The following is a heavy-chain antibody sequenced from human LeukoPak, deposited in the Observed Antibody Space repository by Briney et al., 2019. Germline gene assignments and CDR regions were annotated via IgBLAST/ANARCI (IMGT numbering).Heavy chain of an antibody. J-gene: IGHJ4*02. CDR2: IYYSGST. CDR1: GGSISSSSYY. CDR3: ARVSIAVAGDY. V-gene: IGHV4-39*07. D-gene: IGHD6-19*01. Sequence: SETLSLTCTVSGGSISSSSYYWGWIRQPPGKGLEWIGSIYYSGSTYYNPSLKSRVTISVDTSKNQFSLKLSSVTAADTAVYYCARVSIAVAGDYWGQGTLVTVSS.